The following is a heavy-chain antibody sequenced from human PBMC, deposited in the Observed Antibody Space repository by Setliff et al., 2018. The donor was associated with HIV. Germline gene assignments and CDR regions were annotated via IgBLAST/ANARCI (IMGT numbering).Heavy chain of an antibody. D-gene: IGHD3-16*02. CDR1: DGSISSTNHY. Sequence: NPSETLSLTCTVSDGSISSTNHYWGWIRQSPGKRLEWIGTVHYSGSTYYNPSLKSRLTISVDTSTNHFSLKLSSVAAADTAVYYCARLVGYYRSDNANYYYMDVWGKGTTVTVSS. J-gene: IGHJ6*03. CDR3: ARLVGYYRSDNANYYYMDV. V-gene: IGHV4-39*02. CDR2: VHYSGST.